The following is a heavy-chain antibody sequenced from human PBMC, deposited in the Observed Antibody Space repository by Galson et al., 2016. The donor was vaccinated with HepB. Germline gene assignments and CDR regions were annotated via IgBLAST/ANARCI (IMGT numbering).Heavy chain of an antibody. CDR2: ISTYNGDT. CDR1: GYTFTNYG. J-gene: IGHJ5*02. D-gene: IGHD5-24*01. CDR3: ARDAGVDSVTGDDWFDP. V-gene: IGHV1-18*01. Sequence: QSGAEVKKPGASVKVSCKASGYTFTNYGIAWVRQAPGQGLEWMGWISTYNGDTKFAQRFQGRVTMTTDTSTRTAYMERRRLRADDTAMYYCARDAGVDSVTGDDWFDPWGQGTLVTVSS.